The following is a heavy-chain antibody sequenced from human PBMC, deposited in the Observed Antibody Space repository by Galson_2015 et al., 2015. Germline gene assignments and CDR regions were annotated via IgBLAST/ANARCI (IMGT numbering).Heavy chain of an antibody. Sequence: SLRLSCAASGFSFSNYDISWVRQAPGKGLEWVSSTSGSGGATDYADSVKGRFTISRDTSKNTLYLQMDSLSAEDTATYYCAKGGTWYRWFDSWGQGTLVTVSS. CDR1: GFSFSNYD. D-gene: IGHD6-13*01. CDR3: AKGGTWYRWFDS. CDR2: TSGSGGAT. J-gene: IGHJ5*01. V-gene: IGHV3-23*01.